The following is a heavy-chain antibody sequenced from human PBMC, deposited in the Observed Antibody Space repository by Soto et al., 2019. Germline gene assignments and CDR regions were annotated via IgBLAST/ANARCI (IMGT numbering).Heavy chain of an antibody. CDR3: ARLSSAYQLLYDYYYMDV. J-gene: IGHJ6*03. CDR2: IYSGGST. CDR1: GFTVSSNY. V-gene: IGHV3-66*01. D-gene: IGHD2-2*02. Sequence: EVQLVESGGGLVQPGGSLRLSCAASGFTVSSNYMSWVRQAPGKGLEWVSVIYSGGSTYYADSVKGRFTISRDNSKNTLYLQMNSLRAEDTAVYYCARLSSAYQLLYDYYYMDVWGKGTTVTVSS.